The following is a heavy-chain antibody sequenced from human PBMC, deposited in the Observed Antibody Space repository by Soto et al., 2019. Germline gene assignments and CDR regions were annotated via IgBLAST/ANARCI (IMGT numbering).Heavy chain of an antibody. Sequence: TVSGGSISSGGYYWSWIRQHPGKGLEWIGYIYYSGSTYYNPSLKSRVTISVDTSKNQFSLKLSSVTAADTAVYYCAREGHSSGLDYWGQGTLVTVSS. CDR3: AREGHSSGLDY. CDR1: GGSISSGGYY. D-gene: IGHD6-19*01. J-gene: IGHJ4*02. CDR2: IYYSGST. V-gene: IGHV4-31*03.